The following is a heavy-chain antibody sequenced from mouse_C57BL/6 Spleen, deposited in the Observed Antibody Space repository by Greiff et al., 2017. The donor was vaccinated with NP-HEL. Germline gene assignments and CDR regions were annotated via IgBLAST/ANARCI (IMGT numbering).Heavy chain of an antibody. CDR3: ARGYYYGSSPFDY. V-gene: IGHV1-19*01. D-gene: IGHD1-1*01. CDR1: GYTFTDYY. J-gene: IGHJ2*01. CDR2: INPYNGGT. Sequence: VQLKESGPVLVKPGASVKMSCKASGYTFTDYYMNWVKQSHGKSLEWIGVINPYNGGTSYNQKFKGKATLTVDKSSSTAYMELNSLTSEDSAVYYCARGYYYGSSPFDYWGQGTTLTVSS.